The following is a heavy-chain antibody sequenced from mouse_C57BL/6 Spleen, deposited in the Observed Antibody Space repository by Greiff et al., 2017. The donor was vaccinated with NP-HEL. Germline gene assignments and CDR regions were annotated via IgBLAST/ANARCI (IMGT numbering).Heavy chain of an antibody. V-gene: IGHV14-1*01. CDR2: IDPEDGDT. J-gene: IGHJ4*01. D-gene: IGHD2-1*01. CDR3: TKPIYYGNYDYAMDD. Sequence: VQLQQSGAELVRPGASVKLSCTASGFNIKDYYMHWVKQRPEQGLEWIGRIDPEDGDTEYAPKFQGKATMTADTSSNTAYLQLSSLTSEVTAVYYCTKPIYYGNYDYAMDDWGQGTSVTVSS. CDR1: GFNIKDYY.